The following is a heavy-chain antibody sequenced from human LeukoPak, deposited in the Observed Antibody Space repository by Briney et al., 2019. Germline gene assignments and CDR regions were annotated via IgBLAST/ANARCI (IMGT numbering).Heavy chain of an antibody. Sequence: GRSLRLSCAASGFTFNSYWMHWVRQVPGKGLVWVSRINRDGSYTGYADSVKGRFTISRDNTKDTLYLQTNSLKAEDTAVYSCAREYEPNIHDGSALTWFDPWGQGTLVTVSS. J-gene: IGHJ5*02. V-gene: IGHV3-74*01. CDR2: INRDGSYT. CDR1: GFTFNSYW. D-gene: IGHD3-10*01. CDR3: AREYEPNIHDGSALTWFDP.